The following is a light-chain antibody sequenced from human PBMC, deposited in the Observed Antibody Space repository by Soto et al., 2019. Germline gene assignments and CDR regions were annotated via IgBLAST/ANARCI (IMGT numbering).Light chain of an antibody. Sequence: EVVMTQSPATLSVSPGERATLSCRASQSISNTLVWYQQKPGQAPRLLISGAFKRATGVPARFTGSWSGTDFTLTISSVQSEDFAVYYCQQYSDWPITFGQGTRLE. CDR1: QSISNT. J-gene: IGKJ5*01. CDR2: GAF. V-gene: IGKV3-15*01. CDR3: QQYSDWPIT.